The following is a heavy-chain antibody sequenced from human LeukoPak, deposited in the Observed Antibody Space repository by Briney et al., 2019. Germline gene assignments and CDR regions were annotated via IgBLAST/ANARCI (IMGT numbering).Heavy chain of an antibody. CDR3: ARGSTGPFDY. D-gene: IGHD2-2*01. J-gene: IGHJ4*02. CDR2: IYYSGST. Sequence: SQTLSLTCTVSGGSISSYYWSSIRQPPGKGLEWIGYIYYSGSTNYNPSLKSRVTISVDTSKNQFSLKLTSVTAADTAVYYCARGSTGPFDYWGQGTLVTVSS. CDR1: GGSISSYY. V-gene: IGHV4-59*01.